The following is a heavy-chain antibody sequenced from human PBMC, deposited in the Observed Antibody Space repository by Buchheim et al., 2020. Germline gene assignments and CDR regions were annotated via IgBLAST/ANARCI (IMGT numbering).Heavy chain of an antibody. D-gene: IGHD6-13*01. CDR2: IGSDGTSI. CDR3: ARSFSSWSGNWFDP. Sequence: DVQLVESGGRLIQPGGSLRLSCVASGFHYSGHTMNWVRQAPGKGPEWIAYIGSDGTSIFYAGSVKGQFTISRDNAKNSLYLQMNSLRDNDTAMYYCARSFSSWSGNWFDPWGQGTL. J-gene: IGHJ5*02. CDR1: GFHYSGHT. V-gene: IGHV3-48*02.